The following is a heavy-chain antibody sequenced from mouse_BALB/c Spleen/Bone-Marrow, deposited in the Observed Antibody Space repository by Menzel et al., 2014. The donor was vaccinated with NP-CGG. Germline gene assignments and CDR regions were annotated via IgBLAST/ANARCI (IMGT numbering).Heavy chain of an antibody. Sequence: VQVVESGPGLVSPSQRLSIPCTVSGFSLTSHGLHWVRQPPGKGLEWLGVIWAGGSTNYNSALMSRLSISKDNSKSQVFLKMNSLQTDDTAMYYCARDYYGSSYFDYWGQGTTLTVSS. CDR3: ARDYYGSSYFDY. CDR2: IWAGGST. V-gene: IGHV2-9*02. CDR1: GFSLTSHG. D-gene: IGHD1-1*01. J-gene: IGHJ2*01.